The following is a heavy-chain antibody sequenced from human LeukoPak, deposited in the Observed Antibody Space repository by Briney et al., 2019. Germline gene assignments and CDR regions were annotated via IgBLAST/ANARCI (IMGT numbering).Heavy chain of an antibody. D-gene: IGHD6-13*01. V-gene: IGHV1-8*01. CDR1: GYTFTSYD. CDR3: ARVAAAGTYYYYYIDV. CDR2: MNPNSGNT. Sequence: ASVKVSCKASGYTFTSYDINWVRQATGQGLEWMGWMNPNSGNTGYAQKFQGRVTMTRNTSISTAYMELSSLRSEGTAVYYCARVAAAGTYYYYYIDVSGKGTTVTVSS. J-gene: IGHJ6*03.